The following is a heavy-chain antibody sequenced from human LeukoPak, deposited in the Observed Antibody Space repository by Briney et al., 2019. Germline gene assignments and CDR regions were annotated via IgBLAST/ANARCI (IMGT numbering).Heavy chain of an antibody. CDR1: GGSISSGSYY. CDR2: IYTCGST. CDR3: ARGGPVTMVRGDGARGDDY. J-gene: IGHJ4*02. D-gene: IGHD3-10*01. Sequence: NPSETLSLTCTVSGGSISSGSYYWSWIRQPAGKGLEWIGRIYTCGSTNYNPSLKSRVTISVDTSKNQFSLKLSSVTAADTAVYYCARGGPVTMVRGDGARGDDYWGQGTLVTVSS. V-gene: IGHV4-61*02.